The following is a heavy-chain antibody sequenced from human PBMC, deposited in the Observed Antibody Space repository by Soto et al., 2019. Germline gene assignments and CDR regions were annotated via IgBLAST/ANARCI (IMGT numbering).Heavy chain of an antibody. Sequence: PSETLSLTCTVSGGSVSSGSYYWSWIRQPPGKGLEWIGYIYDSGNTDYNPSLKSRVTISVDTSKNQFSLKLSSVTAADTAVYYCVRVGYDILTGYYRRTLNWFDPWGQGTLVTVSS. CDR3: VRVGYDILTGYYRRTLNWFDP. D-gene: IGHD3-9*01. V-gene: IGHV4-61*01. CDR2: IYDSGNT. J-gene: IGHJ5*02. CDR1: GGSVSSGSYY.